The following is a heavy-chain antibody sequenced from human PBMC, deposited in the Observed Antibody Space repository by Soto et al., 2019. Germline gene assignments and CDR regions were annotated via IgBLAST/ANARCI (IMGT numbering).Heavy chain of an antibody. D-gene: IGHD3-10*01. CDR3: ARENYGPLDY. Sequence: QVQLVQSGAELKKPGASVRVSCKPSGYTFTDLYIHWVRQAPGQGLEWMGWVDPRSGDRRNTQKFQGRVTMSMDTATSTVYMELNSLTSDDTAVYYCARENYGPLDYWGQGTLVTVSS. V-gene: IGHV1-2*02. CDR2: VDPRSGDR. CDR1: GYTFTDLY. J-gene: IGHJ4*02.